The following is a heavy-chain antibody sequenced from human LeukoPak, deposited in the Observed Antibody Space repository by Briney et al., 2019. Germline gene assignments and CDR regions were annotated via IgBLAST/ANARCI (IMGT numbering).Heavy chain of an antibody. CDR2: IRSDGSNE. V-gene: IGHV3-30*02. CDR3: AKDRTKYCSGGTCYSSYSFDY. CDR1: GFTFSSYG. J-gene: IGHJ4*02. Sequence: GGSLRLSCAASGFTFSSYGMHWVRQAPGKGLEWVAFIRSDGSNEYYTGSVKGRFTISRDNSKNTLSLQMNSLRAEDTALYYCAKDRTKYCSGGTCYSSYSFDYRGQGTLVTVSS. D-gene: IGHD2-15*01.